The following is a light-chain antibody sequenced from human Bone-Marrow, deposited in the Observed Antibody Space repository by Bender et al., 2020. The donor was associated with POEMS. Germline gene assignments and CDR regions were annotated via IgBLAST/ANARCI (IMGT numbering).Light chain of an antibody. CDR1: GSNIGVNA. CDR2: YDN. CDR3: AAWDDILNGLV. Sequence: QSVLTQPPSVSEVPRQRVFISCSGSGSNIGVNAVSWYQQFPGKAPKLLIYYDNMLASGVSDRFSGSKSGTAASLGISGLQSEDEADYYCAAWDDILNGLVFCGGTKVTVL. V-gene: IGLV1-36*01. J-gene: IGLJ3*02.